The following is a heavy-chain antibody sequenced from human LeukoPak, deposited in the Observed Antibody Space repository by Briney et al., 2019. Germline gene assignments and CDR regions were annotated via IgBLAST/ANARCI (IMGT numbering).Heavy chain of an antibody. V-gene: IGHV3-7*01. CDR3: AREGRLWSKLTFDY. D-gene: IGHD4/OR15-4a*01. CDR1: GFTFSSYW. CDR2: IKQDGSEK. J-gene: IGHJ4*02. Sequence: GGSLRLSCAASGFTFSSYWMSWVRQAPGKWLEWVANIKQDGSEKYYVDSVKGRFTISRDNAKNSLYLQMNSLRAEDTAVYYCAREGRLWSKLTFDYWGQGTLVTVSS.